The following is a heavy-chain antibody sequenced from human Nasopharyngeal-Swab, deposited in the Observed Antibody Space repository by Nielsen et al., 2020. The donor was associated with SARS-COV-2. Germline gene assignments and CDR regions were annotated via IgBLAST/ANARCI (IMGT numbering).Heavy chain of an antibody. V-gene: IGHV4-59*01. J-gene: IGHJ3*02. Sequence: GSLRLSCTVSGGSISRYYWSWIRQPPGKGLEWIGYIYYSGSTNYNPSLKSRVTISVDTSKNQFSLKLSSVTAADTAVYYCARGSFWYDSSGYPAEGDAFDIWGQGTMVTVSS. CDR2: IYYSGST. D-gene: IGHD3-22*01. CDR1: GGSISRYY. CDR3: ARGSFWYDSSGYPAEGDAFDI.